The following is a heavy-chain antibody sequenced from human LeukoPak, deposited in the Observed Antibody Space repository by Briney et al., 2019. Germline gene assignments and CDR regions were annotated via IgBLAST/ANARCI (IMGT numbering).Heavy chain of an antibody. CDR1: GFTFSSYS. V-gene: IGHV3-21*01. J-gene: IGHJ4*02. Sequence: GSLRLSCAASGFTFSSYSMNWVRQAPGKGLEWVSSISSSSSYIYYADSAKGRFTISRDNAKNSLYLQMNSLRAEDTAVYYCARDISASSGYPDYWGQGTLVTVSS. CDR2: ISSSSSYI. D-gene: IGHD3-22*01. CDR3: ARDISASSGYPDY.